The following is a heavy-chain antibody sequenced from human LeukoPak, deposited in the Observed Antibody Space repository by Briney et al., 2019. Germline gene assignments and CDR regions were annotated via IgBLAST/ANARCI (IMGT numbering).Heavy chain of an antibody. CDR2: IKEDGTEI. CDR3: AREWWYLDY. CDR1: GFTFTSYS. Sequence: KSGGSLRLSCAASGFTFTSYSMTWVRQAPGRGLEWVARIKEDGTEIYYVDSVEGRFTISRDNAKKSLYLQMNSLRAEDTAVYYCAREWWYLDYWGQGTLVTVSS. V-gene: IGHV3-7*05. D-gene: IGHD2-15*01. J-gene: IGHJ4*02.